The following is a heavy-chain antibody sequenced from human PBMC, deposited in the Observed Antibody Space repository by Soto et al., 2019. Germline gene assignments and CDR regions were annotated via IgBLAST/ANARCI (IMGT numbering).Heavy chain of an antibody. CDR2: IWYDGSNK. CDR1: GFTFSSYG. J-gene: IGHJ4*02. CDR3: ARDPGKTYYYDSSNPGAPPSAPDS. V-gene: IGHV3-33*01. Sequence: GGSLRLSCAASGFTFSSYGMHWVRQAPGKGLEWVAVIWYDGSNKYYADSVKGRFTISRDNSKNTLYLQMNSLRAEDTAVYYCARDPGKTYYYDSSNPGAPPSAPDSWGQGTLVTVSS. D-gene: IGHD3-22*01.